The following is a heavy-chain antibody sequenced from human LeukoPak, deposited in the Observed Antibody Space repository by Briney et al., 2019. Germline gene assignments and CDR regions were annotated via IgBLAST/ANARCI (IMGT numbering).Heavy chain of an antibody. CDR2: IYYSGST. CDR3: ARGLIPHAFGI. Sequence: SETLSLTCTVSGGSISSYYWSWIRQPPGMGLEWIGYIYYSGSTNYNPSLKSRVTISVDTSKNQFSLKLSSVTTADTAVYYCARGLIPHAFGIWGQGTMVTVSS. V-gene: IGHV4-59*12. CDR1: GGSISSYY. D-gene: IGHD2-21*01. J-gene: IGHJ3*02.